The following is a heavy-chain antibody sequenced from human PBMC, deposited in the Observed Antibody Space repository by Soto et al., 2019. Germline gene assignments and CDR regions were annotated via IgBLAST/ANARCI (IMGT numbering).Heavy chain of an antibody. V-gene: IGHV3-33*01. CDR2: IWYDGSNK. J-gene: IGHJ3*02. D-gene: IGHD5-18*01. CDR1: GFTFSSYG. CDR3: ATTFKYSYGPNAFDI. Sequence: PGGSLRLSCAASGFTFSSYGMHWVRQAPGKGLEWVAVIWYDGSNKYYADSVKGRFTISRDNSKNTLYLQMNSLRAEDTAVYYCATTFKYSYGPNAFDIWGQGTMVTVSS.